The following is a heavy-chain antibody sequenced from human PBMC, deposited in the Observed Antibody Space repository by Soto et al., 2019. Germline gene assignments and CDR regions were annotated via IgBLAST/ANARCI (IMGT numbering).Heavy chain of an antibody. CDR2: IKYSGTT. CDR3: ARGEHYYHTSGYYMTCSAP. CDR1: GGSISSSRCH. J-gene: IGHJ5*02. Sequence: SETLSLTCTVSGGSISSSRCHWGWIRQPPGKGLEWIASIKYSGTTFYNPSLKSRVTLSVDTSKNQFALKLTSVTAADTAVYYCARGEHYYHTSGYYMTCSAPRGKGTPVPVSP. D-gene: IGHD3-22*01. V-gene: IGHV4-39*01.